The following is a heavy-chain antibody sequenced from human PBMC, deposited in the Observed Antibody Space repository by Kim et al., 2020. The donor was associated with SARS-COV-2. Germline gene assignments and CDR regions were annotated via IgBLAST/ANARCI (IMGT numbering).Heavy chain of an antibody. D-gene: IGHD3-10*01. Sequence: GGSLRLSCAASGMDFSDAWMTWVRQAPGKGLEWVGRIKSKSDGEKTDYIAPVKGRFTISRDDSKNTLYLQMSSLKTEDTGVYYCAKYSGYYDYYYGLDVWGQGTTVTVSS. CDR1: GMDFSDAW. CDR2: IKSKSDGEKT. J-gene: IGHJ6*02. V-gene: IGHV3-15*01. CDR3: AKYSGYYDYYYGLDV.